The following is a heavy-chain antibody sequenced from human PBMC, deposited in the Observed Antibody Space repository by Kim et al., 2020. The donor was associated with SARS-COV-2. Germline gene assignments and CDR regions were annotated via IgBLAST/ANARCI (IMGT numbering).Heavy chain of an antibody. CDR3: AREPTYYDFWSGRPGAFDI. Sequence: SETLSLTCTVSGGSISSYYWSWIRQPPGKGLEWIGYIYYSGSTNYNPSLKSRVTISVDTSKNQFSLKLSSVTAADTAVYYCAREPTYYDFWSGRPGAFDIWGQGTMVTVSS. V-gene: IGHV4-59*01. J-gene: IGHJ3*02. D-gene: IGHD3-3*01. CDR1: GGSISSYY. CDR2: IYYSGST.